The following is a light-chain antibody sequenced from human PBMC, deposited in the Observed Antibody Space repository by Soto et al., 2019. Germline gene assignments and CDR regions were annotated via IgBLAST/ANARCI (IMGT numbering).Light chain of an antibody. CDR3: SSYSSSSTPYV. V-gene: IGLV2-14*01. CDR1: TRDVGVYNF. J-gene: IGLJ1*01. Sequence: QSALTQPASVSGSPGQSITISCTGTTRDVGVYNFVSWFQQLPGKAPKLIISEVSNRPSGVSNRFSGSKSGNTASLTISGLQAEDEGDYYCSSYSSSSTPYVFGSGTKVTVL. CDR2: EVS.